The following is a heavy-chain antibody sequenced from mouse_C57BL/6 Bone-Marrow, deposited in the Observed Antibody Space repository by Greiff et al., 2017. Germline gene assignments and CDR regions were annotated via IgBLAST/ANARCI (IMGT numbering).Heavy chain of an antibody. J-gene: IGHJ2*01. D-gene: IGHD1-1*01. Sequence: VHLVESGAELARPGASVKLSCKASGYTFTSYGISWVKQRTGQGLEWIGEIYPRSGNTYYNEKFKGKATLTADKSSSTAYMELRSLTSEDSAVYFCARSSLYYYGSSYAHWGQGTTLTVSS. V-gene: IGHV1-81*01. CDR3: ARSSLYYYGSSYAH. CDR2: IYPRSGNT. CDR1: GYTFTSYG.